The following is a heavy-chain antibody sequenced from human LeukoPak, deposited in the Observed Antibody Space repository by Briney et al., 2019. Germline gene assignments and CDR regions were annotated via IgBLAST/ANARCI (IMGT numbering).Heavy chain of an antibody. CDR2: IIPILGIA. J-gene: IGHJ6*02. Sequence: SVKVSCKASGGTFSSYAISWVRQAPGQGLEWMGRIIPILGIANYAQKFQGRVTITADKSTSTAYMELSSLRSEDTAVYYCARDRGYCSSTSCHYGMDVWGQGTTVTVSS. V-gene: IGHV1-69*04. D-gene: IGHD2-2*01. CDR3: ARDRGYCSSTSCHYGMDV. CDR1: GGTFSSYA.